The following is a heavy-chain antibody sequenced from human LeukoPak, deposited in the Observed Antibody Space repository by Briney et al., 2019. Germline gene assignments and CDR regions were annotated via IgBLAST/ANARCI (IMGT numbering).Heavy chain of an antibody. CDR2: IWYDGSNK. CDR1: GFTFSSYG. J-gene: IGHJ4*02. Sequence: GGSLRLSCAASGFTFSSYGMHWVRQAPGKGLEWVAVIWYDGSNKYYADSVKGRFTISRDNSKNTLYLQMGSLRVEDMAVYYCARAPSAWYGYWGQGTLVTVSS. D-gene: IGHD6-19*01. V-gene: IGHV3-33*01. CDR3: ARAPSAWYGY.